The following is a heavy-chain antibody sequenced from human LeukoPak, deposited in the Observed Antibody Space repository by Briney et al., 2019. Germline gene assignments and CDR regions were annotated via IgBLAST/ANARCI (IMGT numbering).Heavy chain of an antibody. J-gene: IGHJ6*03. V-gene: IGHV1-2*02. CDR3: ARDPSWELPFYYYYMDV. CDR1: GYSFINYG. CDR2: INPNSGGT. Sequence: ASVKVSCKASGYSFINYGINWVRQAPGQGLEWMGWINPNSGGTNYAQNFQGRVTMTRDASISTAYMELSRLRSDDTAVYYCARDPSWELPFYYYYMDVWGKGTTVTISS. D-gene: IGHD1-26*01.